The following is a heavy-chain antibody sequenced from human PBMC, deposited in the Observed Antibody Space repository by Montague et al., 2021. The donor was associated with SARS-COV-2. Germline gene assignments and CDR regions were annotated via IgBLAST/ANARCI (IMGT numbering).Heavy chain of an antibody. V-gene: IGHV4-31*03. Sequence: TLSLTCTVSGGSISSGGYYWSWIRQHPGKGLEWIGFIYYSGSTYYNPSLKSRVTISVDTSKNQFSPKLSSVTAADTAVYYCARDPINRITIFGVVTRGWYFDLWGRGTLVTVSS. D-gene: IGHD3-3*01. CDR3: ARDPINRITIFGVVTRGWYFDL. CDR2: IYYSGST. J-gene: IGHJ2*01. CDR1: GGSISSGGYY.